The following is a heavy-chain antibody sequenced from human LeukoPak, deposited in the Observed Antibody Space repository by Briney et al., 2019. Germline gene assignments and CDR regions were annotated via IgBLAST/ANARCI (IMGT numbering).Heavy chain of an antibody. D-gene: IGHD3-22*01. J-gene: IGHJ3*02. CDR2: IYTSGSA. CDR1: GFTFSSYW. V-gene: IGHV4-4*07. CDR3: ARGPYSYDSSGAFDI. Sequence: PGGSLRLSCAASGFTFSSYWMSWIRQPAGKGLEWIGRIYTSGSANYNPSLKSRVTISVDTSKNQFSLKLSSVTAADTAVYFCARGPYSYDSSGAFDIWGQGTMVTVSS.